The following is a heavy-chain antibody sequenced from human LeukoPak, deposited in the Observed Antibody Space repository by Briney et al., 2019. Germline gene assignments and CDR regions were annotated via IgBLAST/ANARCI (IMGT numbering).Heavy chain of an antibody. CDR1: GFTFSNAW. Sequence: GGSLRLSCAASGFTFSNAWMNWVRQAPGKGLEWVAVISYDGSNKYYADSVKGRFTISRDNSKNTLYLQMNSLRAEDTAVYYCARGLYPDYYVSSGSSPPEHWGQGTLVTVS. V-gene: IGHV3-30-3*01. J-gene: IGHJ1*01. CDR2: ISYDGSNK. CDR3: ARGLYPDYYVSSGSSPPEH. D-gene: IGHD3-22*01.